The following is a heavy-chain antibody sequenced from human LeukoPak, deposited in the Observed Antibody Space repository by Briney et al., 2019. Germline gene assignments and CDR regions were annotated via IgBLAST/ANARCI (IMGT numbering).Heavy chain of an antibody. Sequence: PGGSLRLSCAPSGFTVRNTYMNWVRQAPGKGLEWVSVIYSGGGTYYADSVKGRFTISRDNSKNTLYLQMNSLRAEDTAVYYCVRDDRRYGDYGYFDYWGQGTLVTVSS. CDR2: IYSGGGT. J-gene: IGHJ4*02. V-gene: IGHV3-66*01. CDR3: VRDDRRYGDYGYFDY. D-gene: IGHD4-17*01. CDR1: GFTVRNTY.